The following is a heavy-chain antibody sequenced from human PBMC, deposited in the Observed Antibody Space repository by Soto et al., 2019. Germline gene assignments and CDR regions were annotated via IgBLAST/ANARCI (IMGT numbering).Heavy chain of an antibody. CDR1: GGSISSGDYY. Sequence: SETLSLTCTVSGGSISSGDYYWSWIRQPPGKGLEWIGYIYYSGSTYYNPSLKSRVTISVDTSTNQFSLKLSSVTAADTAVYYCARESRYGSGRGFDYWGQGTLVTVSS. V-gene: IGHV4-30-4*01. D-gene: IGHD3-10*01. CDR2: IYYSGST. CDR3: ARESRYGSGRGFDY. J-gene: IGHJ4*02.